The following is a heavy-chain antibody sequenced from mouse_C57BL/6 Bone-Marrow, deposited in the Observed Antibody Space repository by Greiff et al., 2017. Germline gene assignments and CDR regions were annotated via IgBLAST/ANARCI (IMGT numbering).Heavy chain of an antibody. CDR1: GYTFTSYW. CDR3: AREGGYYGSSLAY. D-gene: IGHD1-1*01. J-gene: IGHJ3*01. CDR2: IDPSDSYT. Sequence: QVQLQQPGAELVMPGASVKLSCKASGYTFTSYWMHWVKQRPGQGLEWIGEIDPSDSYTNYNQKFKGKSTLTVDKSSSTAYMQRSSLTSEDSAVYYCAREGGYYGSSLAYWGQGTLVTVSA. V-gene: IGHV1-69*01.